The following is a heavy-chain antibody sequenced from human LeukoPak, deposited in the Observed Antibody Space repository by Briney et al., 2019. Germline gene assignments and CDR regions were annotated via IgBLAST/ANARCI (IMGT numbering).Heavy chain of an antibody. CDR2: VSWTGGSI. V-gene: IGHV3-9*01. J-gene: IGHJ3*02. CDR1: GFTFNDYA. Sequence: GGSLRLSCAASGFTFNDYAMHWVRQAPGKGLEWVSGVSWTGGSIAYADSVKGRFTISRDNAKSSLYLQMNSLRAEDTAVYYCAALDAFDIWGQGTMVTVSS. CDR3: AALDAFDI.